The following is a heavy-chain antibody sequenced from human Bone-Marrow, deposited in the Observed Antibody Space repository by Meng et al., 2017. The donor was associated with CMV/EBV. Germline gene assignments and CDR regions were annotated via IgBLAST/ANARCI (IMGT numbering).Heavy chain of an antibody. CDR2: INSDGSST. CDR1: SYW. V-gene: IGHV3-74*01. D-gene: IGHD1-26*01. CDR3: ARDQGKWELPLSPPGVGPTDY. J-gene: IGHJ4*02. Sequence: SYWMHWVRQAPGKGLVWVSRINSDGSSTSYADSVKGRFTISRDNAKNTLYLQMNSLRAEDTAVYYCARDQGKWELPLSPPGVGPTDYWGQGTLVTVSS.